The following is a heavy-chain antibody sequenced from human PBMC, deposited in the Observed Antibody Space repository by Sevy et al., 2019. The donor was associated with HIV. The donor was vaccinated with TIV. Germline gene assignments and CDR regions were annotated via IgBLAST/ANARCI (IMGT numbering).Heavy chain of an antibody. Sequence: SETLFLTCTVSGDSISGYYWSWIRQSPGKGLQWIGYIYYNGRTNYDPSLKSRVIISTDTSKNQFSLKLSSVTAADTAIYYCARAAANYYYAMDVWGQGTTVTVSS. CDR3: ARAAANYYYAMDV. CDR2: IYYNGRT. J-gene: IGHJ6*02. CDR1: GDSISGYY. V-gene: IGHV4-59*01.